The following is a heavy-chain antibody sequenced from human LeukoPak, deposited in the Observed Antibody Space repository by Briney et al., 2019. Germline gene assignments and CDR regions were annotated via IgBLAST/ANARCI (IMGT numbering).Heavy chain of an antibody. Sequence: SVTVSCRASGGTFSSYAISWVRQAPGQGLEWMGRIIPILGIANYAQKFQGRVTITADKSTSTAYMELSSLRSEDTAVYYCARGDSSSWYWVYYYYYGMDVWGQGTTVTVSS. CDR2: IIPILGIA. V-gene: IGHV1-69*04. CDR3: ARGDSSSWYWVYYYYYGMDV. CDR1: GGTFSSYA. D-gene: IGHD6-13*01. J-gene: IGHJ6*02.